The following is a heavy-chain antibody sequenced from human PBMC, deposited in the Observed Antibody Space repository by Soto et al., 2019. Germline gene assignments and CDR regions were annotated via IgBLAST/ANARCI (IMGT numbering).Heavy chain of an antibody. Sequence: PSETLSLTCTVSGGSISSGGYYWSWIRQHPGKGLEWIGYIYYSGSTYYNPSLKSRVTISVDTSKNQFSLKLSSVTAADTAVYYCARATIFGRNLFDPWGQGTLVTVSS. V-gene: IGHV4-31*03. CDR1: GGSISSGGYY. D-gene: IGHD3-3*01. J-gene: IGHJ5*02. CDR2: IYYSGST. CDR3: ARATIFGRNLFDP.